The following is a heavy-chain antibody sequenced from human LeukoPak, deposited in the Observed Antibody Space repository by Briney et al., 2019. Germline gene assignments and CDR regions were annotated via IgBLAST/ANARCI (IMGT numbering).Heavy chain of an antibody. J-gene: IGHJ5*02. CDR3: ARDEARFGELPPNWFDP. CDR1: GFTFSSYA. CDR2: ISGSGGST. D-gene: IGHD3-10*01. V-gene: IGHV3-23*01. Sequence: GGSLRLSCAASGFTFSSYAMSWVRQAPGKGLEWVSAISGSGGSTYYADSVKGRFTISRDNSKNTLYLQINSLRAEDTAVYYCARDEARFGELPPNWFDPWGQGTLVTVSS.